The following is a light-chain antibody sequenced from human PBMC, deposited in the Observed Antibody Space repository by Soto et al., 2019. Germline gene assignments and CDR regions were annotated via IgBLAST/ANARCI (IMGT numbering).Light chain of an antibody. CDR2: DAS. CDR3: QQYNSYSLFT. J-gene: IGKJ3*01. CDR1: QSISSW. Sequence: DIQMTQSPSTLSASVGDRVTITCRASQSISSWLAWYQQKPGKAPKLLIYDASSLESGVPSRFSGSGSGTEFPLTISSLQPDDFATYCCQQYNSYSLFTFGPGTKVDIK. V-gene: IGKV1-5*01.